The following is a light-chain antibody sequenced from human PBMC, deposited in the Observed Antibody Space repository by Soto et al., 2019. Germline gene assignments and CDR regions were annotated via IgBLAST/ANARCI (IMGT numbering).Light chain of an antibody. Sequence: EIVITQSPATLSVSQGERATLSCRASQSISSNLVWYQQKAGQAPRLLIYGASTRATGIPARFSGSGSGTEFTLTISSLQSEDFAVYYCQQYNKWPRTFGQGTKVDIK. V-gene: IGKV3-15*01. CDR3: QQYNKWPRT. CDR1: QSISSN. CDR2: GAS. J-gene: IGKJ1*01.